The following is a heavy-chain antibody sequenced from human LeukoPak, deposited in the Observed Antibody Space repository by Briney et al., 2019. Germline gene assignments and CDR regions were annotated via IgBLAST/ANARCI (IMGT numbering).Heavy chain of an antibody. D-gene: IGHD6-6*01. CDR1: GFTFSSYG. CDR2: ISYDGSNK. V-gene: IGHV3-30*18. J-gene: IGHJ4*02. CDR3: AKGGGYSSSSRGYYFDY. Sequence: GGSLRLSCAASGFTFSSYGMHWVRQAPGKGLEWVAVISYDGSNKYYADSVKGRFTISRDNSKNTLYLQMNSLRAEDTAVYYCAKGGGYSSSSRGYYFDYWGQGTLVTISS.